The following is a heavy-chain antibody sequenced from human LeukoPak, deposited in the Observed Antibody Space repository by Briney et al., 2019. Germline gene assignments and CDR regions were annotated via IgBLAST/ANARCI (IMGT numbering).Heavy chain of an antibody. V-gene: IGHV4-4*02. CDR2: IYHSGST. CDR3: ARSTFGSGSYYPGDAFDI. CDR1: AGSISSSNW. J-gene: IGHJ3*02. Sequence: SETLSLTCAVSAGSISSSNWWSWVRQPPGKGLEWIGEIYHSGSTNYNPSLKSRVTISVDKSKNQFSLKLSSVTAADTAVYYCARSTFGSGSYYPGDAFDIWGQGTMVTVSS. D-gene: IGHD3-10*01.